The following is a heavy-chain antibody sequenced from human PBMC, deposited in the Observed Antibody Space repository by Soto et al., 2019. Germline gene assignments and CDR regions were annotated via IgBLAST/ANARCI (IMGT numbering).Heavy chain of an antibody. J-gene: IGHJ4*02. CDR1: GFTFSSYW. CDR2: IKQDGSEK. D-gene: IGHD3-22*01. Sequence: GGSLRLSCAASGFTFSSYWMSWVRQAPGKGLEWVANIKQDGSEKYYVDSVKGRFTISRDNAKNSLYLQMNSLRAEDTAVYYCAKDRRYYYYSSGCYFDYWGQGTLVTVSS. V-gene: IGHV3-7*03. CDR3: AKDRRYYYYSSGCYFDY.